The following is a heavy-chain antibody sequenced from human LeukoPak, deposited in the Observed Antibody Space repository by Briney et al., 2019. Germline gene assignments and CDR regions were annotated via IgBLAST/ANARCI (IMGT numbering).Heavy chain of an antibody. V-gene: IGHV1-46*01. CDR2: INPSGGST. Sequence: PGASVKVSCKASGYTFTSYYMHWVRQAPGQGLEWMGIINPSGGSTSYAQKFQGRVTMTRDMSTRTVYMELSSLRSEDAAVYYCARAVDEGYFGSTSCYMLDYWDQGTLVTVSS. D-gene: IGHD2-2*02. CDR3: ARAVDEGYFGSTSCYMLDY. CDR1: GYTFTSYY. J-gene: IGHJ4*02.